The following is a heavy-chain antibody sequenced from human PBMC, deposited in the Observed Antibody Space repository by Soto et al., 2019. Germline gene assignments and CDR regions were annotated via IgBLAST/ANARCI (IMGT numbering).Heavy chain of an antibody. V-gene: IGHV1-3*05. CDR2: INAGNGNT. Sequence: QVQLVQSGAEEKKLGASVKVSCKASGYTFTSYAMHWVRQAPGQRLEWMGWINAGNGNTKYSQKFQGRVTITRDTSASTAYMELSSLRSEDAAVYYCARDPSYYGMDVWGQGTTVTVSS. CDR1: GYTFTSYA. CDR3: ARDPSYYGMDV. J-gene: IGHJ6*02.